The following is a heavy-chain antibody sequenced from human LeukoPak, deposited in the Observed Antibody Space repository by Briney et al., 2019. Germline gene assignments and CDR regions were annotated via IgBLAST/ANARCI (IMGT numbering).Heavy chain of an antibody. CDR1: GFTFTDYY. CDR2: ISGSGGST. D-gene: IGHD6-13*01. CDR3: AKAPGIAAAGTGYYGMDV. Sequence: PGGSLRLSCAASGFTFTDYYMTWIRQAPGKGLEWVSAISGSGGSTYYADSVKGRFTISRDNSKNTLYLQMNSLRAEDTAVYYCAKAPGIAAAGTGYYGMDVWGQGTTVTVSS. J-gene: IGHJ6*02. V-gene: IGHV3-23*01.